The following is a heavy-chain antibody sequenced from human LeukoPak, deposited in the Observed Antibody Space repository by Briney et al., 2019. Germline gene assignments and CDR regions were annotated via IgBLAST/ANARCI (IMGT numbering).Heavy chain of an antibody. CDR1: GFTFSNYN. Sequence: GGSLRLSCAASGFTFSNYNMNWVRQAPGKGLEWVSYISTSSSTIYYADSVKGRFTISRDNAKNSLYLQMNSLRAEDTAVYYCARDPYLEGTFRVGFDPWGQGTLVTVSS. CDR3: ARDPYLEGTFRVGFDP. D-gene: IGHD1-1*01. V-gene: IGHV3-48*01. CDR2: ISTSSSTI. J-gene: IGHJ5*02.